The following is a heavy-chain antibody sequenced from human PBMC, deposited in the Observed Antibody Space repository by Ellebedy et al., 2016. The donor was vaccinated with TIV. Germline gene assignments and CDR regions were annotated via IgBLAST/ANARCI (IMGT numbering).Heavy chain of an antibody. J-gene: IGHJ4*02. CDR3: ARARVAYYYDSSGYYADDY. V-gene: IGHV1-69*13. CDR1: GGTFSSFA. D-gene: IGHD3-22*01. Sequence: ASVKVSCKASGGTFSSFAISWVRQAPGQGLEWMGGIIPIFGTANYAQKFQGRVTITADESTSTAYMELSSLRSEDTAVYYCARARVAYYYDSSGYYADDYWGQGTLVTVSS. CDR2: IIPIFGTA.